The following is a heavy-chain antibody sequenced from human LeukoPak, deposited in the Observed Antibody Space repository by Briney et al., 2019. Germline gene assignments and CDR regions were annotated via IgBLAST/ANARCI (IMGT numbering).Heavy chain of an antibody. J-gene: IGHJ4*02. CDR3: AGFNTVDY. D-gene: IGHD2-8*02. Sequence: SETLSLTCAVYGGSFSGYYWSWIRQPPGKGLEWLGEINHSGSTNYNPSLQSRVTISVDTSKNQSSLKLSSVTAADTAVYYCAGFNTVDYWGQGTLVTVSS. CDR1: GGSFSGYY. CDR2: INHSGST. V-gene: IGHV4-34*01.